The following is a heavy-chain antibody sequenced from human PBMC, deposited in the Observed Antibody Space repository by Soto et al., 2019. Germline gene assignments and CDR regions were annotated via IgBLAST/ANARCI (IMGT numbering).Heavy chain of an antibody. D-gene: IGHD2-15*01. V-gene: IGHV4-59*01. CDR3: ARVLVDCSGGSCYSSLFYYYYYYMDV. CDR1: GGSISSYY. CDR2: IYYSGST. J-gene: IGHJ6*03. Sequence: SETLSLTCTVSGGSISSYYWSWIRQPPGKGLEWIGYIYYSGSTNYNPSLKSRVTISVDTSKNQFSLKLSSVTAADTAVYYCARVLVDCSGGSCYSSLFYYYYYYMDVWGKGTTVTVSS.